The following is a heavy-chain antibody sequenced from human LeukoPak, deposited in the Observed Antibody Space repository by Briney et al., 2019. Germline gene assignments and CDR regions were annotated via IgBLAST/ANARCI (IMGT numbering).Heavy chain of an antibody. J-gene: IGHJ4*02. D-gene: IGHD5-24*01. V-gene: IGHV3-30*02. Sequence: GGSLRLSCAASGFTFSSYGMHWVRQAPGKGLEWVAFIRYDGSNKYYADSVKGRFTISRDNSKNSLYLQMDSLRADDTALYYCASSLLATMGPLFYWGLGALVTVSS. CDR2: IRYDGSNK. CDR1: GFTFSSYG. CDR3: ASSLLATMGPLFY.